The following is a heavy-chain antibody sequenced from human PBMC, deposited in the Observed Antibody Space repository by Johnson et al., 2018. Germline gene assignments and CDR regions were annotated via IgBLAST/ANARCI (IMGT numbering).Heavy chain of an antibody. Sequence: QVQLVESGGGVVQPGRSLRLSCAASGFTFRNFGMHWVRQAPGKGLEWVAFIWYDGSNKDYADSVRGRFTFSRDNSKNTLYLQMNSLRAEDTGGYYCARDRETRYFDYCGQGTLVTVSS. CDR2: IWYDGSNK. V-gene: IGHV3-33*01. D-gene: IGHD4-23*01. CDR1: GFTFRNFG. J-gene: IGHJ4*02. CDR3: ARDRETRYFDY.